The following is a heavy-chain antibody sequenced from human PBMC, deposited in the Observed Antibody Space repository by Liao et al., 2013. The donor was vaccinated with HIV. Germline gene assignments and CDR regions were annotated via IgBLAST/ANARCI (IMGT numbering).Heavy chain of an antibody. CDR2: IYASGST. Sequence: QVQLQESGPGLVKPSQTLSLTCTVSGGSISSGSYYWSWIRQPAGKGLEWIGRIYASGSTNYNPSLESRVTISIDTSKKQFSLKLSSVTAADTAVYFCATNPFSGGYFDYWGQGTLVTVSS. J-gene: IGHJ4*02. CDR1: GGSISSGSYY. CDR3: ATNPFSGGYFDY. D-gene: IGHD3-3*02. V-gene: IGHV4-61*02.